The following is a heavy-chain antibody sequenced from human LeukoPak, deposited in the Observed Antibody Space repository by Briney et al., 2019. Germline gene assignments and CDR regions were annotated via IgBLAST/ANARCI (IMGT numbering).Heavy chain of an antibody. D-gene: IGHD5-24*01. CDR1: GYSISSGYY. CDR3: ARGRDGYDFFDY. Sequence: SETLSLTCTVSGYSISSGYYWGWIRPPPGKGLEWIGSIYHSGSTYYNPSLKSRVTISVDTSKNQFSLKLSSVTAADTAVYYCARGRDGYDFFDYWGQGTLVTVSS. V-gene: IGHV4-38-2*02. CDR2: IYHSGST. J-gene: IGHJ4*02.